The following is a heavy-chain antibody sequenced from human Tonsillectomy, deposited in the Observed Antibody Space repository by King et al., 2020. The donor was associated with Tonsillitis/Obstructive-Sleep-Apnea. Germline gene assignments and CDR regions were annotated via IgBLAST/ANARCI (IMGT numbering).Heavy chain of an antibody. CDR1: GGSISNYY. CDR2: IYFSGTT. Sequence: VQLQESGPGLVKPSETLSLTCTVSGGSISNYYWSWSWIRQPPGKGLEWIGYIYFSGTTNYNPSLKSRVTISVDTSKNQISLKLSSVTAAATAVYYCARDRESSSSPRVDAFDIWGQGTMVTVAS. J-gene: IGHJ3*02. D-gene: IGHD6-6*01. CDR3: ARDRESSSSPRVDAFDI. V-gene: IGHV4-59*01.